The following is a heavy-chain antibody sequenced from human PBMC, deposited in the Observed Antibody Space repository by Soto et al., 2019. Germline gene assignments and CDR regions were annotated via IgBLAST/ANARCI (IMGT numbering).Heavy chain of an antibody. CDR3: TRLRYYYDSGGYYGYYCMDV. V-gene: IGHV3-73*01. CDR1: GFTFSGSA. D-gene: IGHD3-22*01. CDR2: IRSKANSYAT. Sequence: GGSLRLSCAASGFTFSGSAMHWVRQASGKGLEWVARIRSKANSYATAYAASVKGRFTISRDDSKNTAYLQMNSLKPEVTAVFYCTRLRYYYDSGGYYGYYCMDVWGQGTTVTVSS. J-gene: IGHJ6*02.